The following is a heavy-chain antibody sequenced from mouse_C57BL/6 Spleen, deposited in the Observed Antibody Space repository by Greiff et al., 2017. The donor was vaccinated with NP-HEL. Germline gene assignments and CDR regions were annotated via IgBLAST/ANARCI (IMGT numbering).Heavy chain of an antibody. Sequence: VQLQQSGAELVRPGASVKLSCTASGFNINDDYMHWVKQRPEQGLEWIGWIDPESGDPEYASKFQGKATITADTTANTAYLQLSSLTSEDTAVYYCTAPNCYGSSDWYFDVWGTGTTVTVSS. D-gene: IGHD1-1*01. V-gene: IGHV14-4*01. CDR2: IDPESGDP. J-gene: IGHJ1*03. CDR1: GFNINDDY. CDR3: TAPNCYGSSDWYFDV.